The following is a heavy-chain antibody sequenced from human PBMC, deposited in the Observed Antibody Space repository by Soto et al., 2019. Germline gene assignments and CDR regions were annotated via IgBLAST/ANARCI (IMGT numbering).Heavy chain of an antibody. CDR1: GYTFTSYG. D-gene: IGHD2-2*01. V-gene: IGHV1-18*01. CDR2: ISAYNGNT. Sequence: EASVKVSCKASGYTFTSYGISWVRQAPGQGLEWMGWISAYNGNTNYAQKLQGRVTMTTDTSTSTAYMELRSLRSDDTAVYYCATSVPNYYYYGMDVWGQGTTVTVSS. J-gene: IGHJ6*02. CDR3: ATSVPNYYYYGMDV.